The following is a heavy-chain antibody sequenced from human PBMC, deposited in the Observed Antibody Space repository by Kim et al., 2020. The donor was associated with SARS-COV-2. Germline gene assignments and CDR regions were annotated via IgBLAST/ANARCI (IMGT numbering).Heavy chain of an antibody. CDR1: GFTFSSYG. J-gene: IGHJ6*02. CDR2: IWYDGSNK. D-gene: IGHD6-13*01. V-gene: IGHV3-33*01. Sequence: GGSLRLSCAASGFTFSSYGMHWVRQAPGKGLEWVAVIWYDGSNKYYADSVKGRFTISRDNSKNTLYLQMNSLRAEDTAVYYCAREGYSSSWSYYYYGMDVWGQGTTVTVSS. CDR3: AREGYSSSWSYYYYGMDV.